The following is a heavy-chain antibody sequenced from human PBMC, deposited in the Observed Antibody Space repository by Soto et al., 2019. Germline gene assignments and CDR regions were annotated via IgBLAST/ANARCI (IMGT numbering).Heavy chain of an antibody. V-gene: IGHV3-49*03. CDR2: IRSKAYGGTT. CDR3: MGWDSSGPSYYYYYGMDV. D-gene: IGHD6-19*01. Sequence: GGSLRLSCTASGFTFGDYAMSWFRQAPGKGLEWVGFIRSKAYGGTTEYAASVKGRFTISRDDSKSIAYLQMNSLKTEDTAVYYCMGWDSSGPSYYYYYGMDVWGQGTTVTVSS. J-gene: IGHJ6*02. CDR1: GFTFGDYA.